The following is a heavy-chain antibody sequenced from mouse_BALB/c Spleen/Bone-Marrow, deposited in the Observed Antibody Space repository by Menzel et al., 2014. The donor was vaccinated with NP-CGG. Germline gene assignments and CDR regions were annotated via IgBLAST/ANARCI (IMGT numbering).Heavy chain of an antibody. CDR3: TRKKYGNYLFDY. J-gene: IGHJ2*01. D-gene: IGHD2-10*02. CDR1: GYTFTEYT. Sequence: EVQLQQSGPELVKPGASVKISCKTSGYTFTEYTMHWMKQSHGRSLEWIGGINPYNDVTTYNQKFKGKATSTVDKSSSTAYMELRSLTSEDSAVYYFTRKKYGNYLFDYWGQGTTLTVSS. CDR2: INPYNDVT. V-gene: IGHV1-18*01.